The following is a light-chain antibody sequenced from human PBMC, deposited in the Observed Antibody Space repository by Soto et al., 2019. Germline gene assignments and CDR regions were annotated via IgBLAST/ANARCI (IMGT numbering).Light chain of an antibody. Sequence: EIVMTQSPGTLSVSPGERATLSCRASQSVSSNLAWYQQKPGQAPRLLISDASTRATGIPARFSGSGSGTEFTLTVSXXXSEDFAVYYCQQYIKXPITFGQGTRLEIK. CDR2: DAS. J-gene: IGKJ5*01. CDR1: QSVSSN. CDR3: QQYIKXPIT. V-gene: IGKV3-15*01.